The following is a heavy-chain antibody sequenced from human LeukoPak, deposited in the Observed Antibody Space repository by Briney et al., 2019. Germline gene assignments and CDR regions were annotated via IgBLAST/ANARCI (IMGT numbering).Heavy chain of an antibody. D-gene: IGHD1-26*01. CDR3: ARGIVGATFGYYYYMDV. CDR1: GGSISSYY. CDR2: IYYSGST. Sequence: SETLSLTCTVSGGSISSYYWSWIRQPPGKGLEWIGYIYYSGSTNYNPSLKSRVTISVDTSKNQFSLKLSSVTAADTAVYYCARGIVGATFGYYYYMDVWGKGTTVTISS. V-gene: IGHV4-59*01. J-gene: IGHJ6*03.